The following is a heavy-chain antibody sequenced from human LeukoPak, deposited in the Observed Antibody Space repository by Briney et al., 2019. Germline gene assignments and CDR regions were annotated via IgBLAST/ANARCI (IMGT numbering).Heavy chain of an antibody. CDR2: INPNTGGT. V-gene: IGHV1-2*02. CDR3: AREGAPQLSSYFNH. D-gene: IGHD1-1*01. J-gene: IGHJ4*02. CDR1: GYTFTAYY. Sequence: ASVKVSCKNSGYTFTAYYIYWVRQAPGQGLEWMGWINPNTGGTNFAQRFQGRVTMTRDTSINTAYMELSSLRSDDTAMYYCAREGAPQLSSYFNHWGQATLVTVSS.